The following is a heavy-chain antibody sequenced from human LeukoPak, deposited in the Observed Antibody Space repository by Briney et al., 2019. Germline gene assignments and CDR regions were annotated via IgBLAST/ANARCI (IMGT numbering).Heavy chain of an antibody. D-gene: IGHD6-6*01. J-gene: IGHJ6*03. Sequence: ASVKVSCKASGYTFTGYYMHWVRQAPGQGLEWMGWINPNSGGTNYAQKFQGRVTMTRDTFISTAYMELSSLRSEDTAVYYCARGGSSIANYYYYYMDVWGKGTTVTVSS. CDR3: ARGGSSIANYYYYYMDV. V-gene: IGHV1-2*02. CDR2: INPNSGGT. CDR1: GYTFTGYY.